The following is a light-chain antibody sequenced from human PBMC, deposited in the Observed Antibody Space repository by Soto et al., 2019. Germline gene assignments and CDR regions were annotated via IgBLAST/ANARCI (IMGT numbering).Light chain of an antibody. J-gene: IGKJ4*01. CDR1: QSVFYSSSNKDY. CDR3: QQYYNLPLT. CDR2: WAS. Sequence: DIVMTQSPDSLAVSLGERATINCKSSQSVFYSSSNKDYLAWYQQKPGQPPKVIIYWASTRESGVPDRFSGSGSGTDFTLTISSLQAEDVAVYYCQQYYNLPLTFGGGTKVEIK. V-gene: IGKV4-1*01.